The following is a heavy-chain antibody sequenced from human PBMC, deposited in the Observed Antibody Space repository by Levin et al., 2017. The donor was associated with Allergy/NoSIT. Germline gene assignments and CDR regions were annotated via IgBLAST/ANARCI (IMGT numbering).Heavy chain of an antibody. CDR1: GFTFSSYA. CDR2: ISGSGGST. J-gene: IGHJ6*02. D-gene: IGHD3-3*01. V-gene: IGHV3-23*01. Sequence: GGSLRLSCAASGFTFSSYAMSWVRQAPGKGLEWVSAISGSGGSTYYADSVKGRFTISRDNSKNTLYLQMNSLRAEDTAVYYCAKDLQPSHFGVVTLHGMDVWGQGTTVTVSS. CDR3: AKDLQPSHFGVVTLHGMDV.